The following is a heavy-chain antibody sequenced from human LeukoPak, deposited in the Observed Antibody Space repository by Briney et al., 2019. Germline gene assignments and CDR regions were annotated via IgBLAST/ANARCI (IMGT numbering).Heavy chain of an antibody. CDR1: GGSISSSSYY. V-gene: IGHV4-39*01. Sequence: SETLSLTCTVSGGSISSSSYYWGWIRQPPGKGLEWIGSIYYSGSTYYNPSLKSRVTISVDTSKNQFSLKLNSVTAADTAVYYCARTSYYYDRSGPFGYWGQGTLVTVSS. D-gene: IGHD3-22*01. CDR2: IYYSGST. CDR3: ARTSYYYDRSGPFGY. J-gene: IGHJ4*02.